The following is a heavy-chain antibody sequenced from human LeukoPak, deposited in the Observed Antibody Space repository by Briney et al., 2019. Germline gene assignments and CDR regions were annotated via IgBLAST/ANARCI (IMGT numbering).Heavy chain of an antibody. D-gene: IGHD3-22*01. CDR2: IRSKAYGGTT. V-gene: IGHV3-49*04. CDR1: GFRLNTYW. J-gene: IGHJ3*02. CDR3: TRRYNYDSSGYYYVRDAFDI. Sequence: GGSLRLSCAASGFRLNTYWMSWVRQAPGKGLEWVGFIRSKAYGGTTKNAASVKGRFTISRDDSRSIAYLQMNSLRTEDTAVYYCTRRYNYDSSGYYYVRDAFDIWGQGTMVTVSS.